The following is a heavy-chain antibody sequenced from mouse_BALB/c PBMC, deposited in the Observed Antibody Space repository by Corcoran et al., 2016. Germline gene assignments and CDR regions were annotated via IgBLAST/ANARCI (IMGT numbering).Heavy chain of an antibody. D-gene: IGHD2-1*01. CDR2: INTYTGEP. CDR1: GYTFTNYG. CDR3: AVYYGNSMDY. Sequence: QIQLVQSGPGLKKPGETVKISCKASGYTFTNYGMNWVKQAPGKSLKWMGWINTYTGEPTYADDFKGRFAFSLETSASTAYLQINNLKNEDMATYFCAVYYGNSMDYWGQGTSVTVSS. V-gene: IGHV9-1*02. J-gene: IGHJ4*01.